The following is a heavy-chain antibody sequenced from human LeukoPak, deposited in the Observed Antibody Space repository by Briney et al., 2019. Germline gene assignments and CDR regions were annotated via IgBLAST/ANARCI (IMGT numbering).Heavy chain of an antibody. J-gene: IGHJ5*02. D-gene: IGHD6-13*01. Sequence: SSVKVSCKASGYTFTNYDINWVRQTGGQGLDWMGWQNTNNGKRGYAQKFQGRVTITRDTSTSTAYIELCSLRSEDTAVYYCARGNIASTGLSWFDPWGQGTLVTVSS. V-gene: IGHV1-8*02. CDR2: QNTNNGKR. CDR3: ARGNIASTGLSWFDP. CDR1: GYTFTNYD.